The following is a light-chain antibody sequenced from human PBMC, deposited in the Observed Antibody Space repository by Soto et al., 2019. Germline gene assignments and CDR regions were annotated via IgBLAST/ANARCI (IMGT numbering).Light chain of an antibody. V-gene: IGKV3-11*01. J-gene: IGKJ5*01. CDR3: HKRSNWFT. CDR2: DAS. CDR1: QSVSSY. Sequence: EIVLTQSPATLSLSPGERATLSCRASQSVSSYLAWSQQKPGQAPRLLIYDASNRATVIPARFSGSGSGTALTLTISSLEPADFSVYYCHKRSNWFTFGQGTRLEIK.